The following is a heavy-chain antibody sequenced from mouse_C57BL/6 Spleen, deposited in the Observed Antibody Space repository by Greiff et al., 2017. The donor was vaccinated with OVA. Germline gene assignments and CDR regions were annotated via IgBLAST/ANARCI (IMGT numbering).Heavy chain of an antibody. CDR1: GYAFSSYW. Sequence: QLQQSGAELVKPGASVKISCKASGYAFSSYWMNWVKQRPGKGLEWIGQIYPGDGDTNYNGKFKGKATLTADKSSSTAYMQLSSLTSEDSAVYFCARRPYGSSPYYFDYWGQGTTLTVSS. CDR3: ARRPYGSSPYYFDY. CDR2: IYPGDGDT. D-gene: IGHD1-1*01. V-gene: IGHV1-80*01. J-gene: IGHJ2*01.